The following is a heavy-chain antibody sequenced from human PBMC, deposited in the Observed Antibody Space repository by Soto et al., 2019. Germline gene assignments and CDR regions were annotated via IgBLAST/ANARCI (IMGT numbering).Heavy chain of an antibody. D-gene: IGHD3-22*01. Sequence: PSETLSLTCAVSGGSVSSGDYYWSWIRQPPGKGLEWIGYIYYSGSTYYNPSLESRLTVSVETSKNHFSLRLSSVTAADTALYYCARQGTNDGSGYFGRAFDIWGQGTMVTVSS. CDR2: IYYSGST. V-gene: IGHV4-30-4*01. CDR1: GGSVSSGDYY. J-gene: IGHJ3*02. CDR3: ARQGTNDGSGYFGRAFDI.